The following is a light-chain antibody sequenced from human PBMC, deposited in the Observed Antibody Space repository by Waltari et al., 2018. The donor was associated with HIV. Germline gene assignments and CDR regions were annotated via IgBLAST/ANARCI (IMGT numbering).Light chain of an antibody. CDR1: SSDVGGYQY. J-gene: IGLJ1*01. CDR3: CSYTSSITGRV. Sequence: QSALTQPASVSGSPGQSITISCPGTSSDVGGYQYVSWYQQYPGKAPKLIIYDVTNRPSGVSNRFSGSKSGNTASLTISGLQVEDEADYYCCSYTSSITGRVFGTGTKVTVL. V-gene: IGLV2-14*03. CDR2: DVT.